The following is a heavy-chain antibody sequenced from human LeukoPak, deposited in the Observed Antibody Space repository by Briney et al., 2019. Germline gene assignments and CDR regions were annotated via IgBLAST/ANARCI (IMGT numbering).Heavy chain of an antibody. Sequence: GRSLRLSCAASGFTFSSYGMHWVRQAPGKGLEWEAAIWYDGSNKYYADSVKGRFTISRDNSKNSLYLQMNSLRTEDTALYYCAKDILFVGYYDILTGYYIDYWGQGTLVTVSS. J-gene: IGHJ4*02. D-gene: IGHD3-9*01. V-gene: IGHV3-33*03. CDR1: GFTFSSYG. CDR3: AKDILFVGYYDILTGYYIDY. CDR2: IWYDGSNK.